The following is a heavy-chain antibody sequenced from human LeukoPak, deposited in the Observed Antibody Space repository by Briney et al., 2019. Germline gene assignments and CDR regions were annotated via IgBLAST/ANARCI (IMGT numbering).Heavy chain of an antibody. CDR3: ARAASYNYNNRPYLFDS. V-gene: IGHV3-13*01. CDR2: IGAFGDT. J-gene: IGHJ4*02. D-gene: IGHD3-10*01. CDR1: GFAFSSYD. Sequence: GGSRRLSWAASGFAFSSYDMHWVRKASGKGLEWVSGIGAFGDTYYGVAVRGRFTISRDKAKNSLYLQMNSLGAGDTAVYFCARAASYNYNNRPYLFDSWGQGTLVAVSS.